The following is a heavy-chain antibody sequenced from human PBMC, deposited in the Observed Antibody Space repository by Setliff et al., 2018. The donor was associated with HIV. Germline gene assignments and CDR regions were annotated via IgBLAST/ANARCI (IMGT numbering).Heavy chain of an antibody. CDR3: ARCYYDSSGSTDAFDI. CDR2: INPSGGKT. V-gene: IGHV1-46*01. CDR1: GYAFTNYY. Sequence: ASVQVSCEASGYAFTNYYIHWVRQAPAQGLEWMGLINPSGGKTSYAKKFQGRLTMTRDTSRSTVYMELSSLRSEDTAMYYCARCYYDSSGSTDAFDIWGQGTVVTVSS. J-gene: IGHJ3*02. D-gene: IGHD3-22*01.